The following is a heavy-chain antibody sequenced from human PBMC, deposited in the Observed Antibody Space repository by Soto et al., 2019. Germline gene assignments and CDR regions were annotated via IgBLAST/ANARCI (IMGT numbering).Heavy chain of an antibody. CDR1: GGTFSSYA. V-gene: IGHV1-69*12. CDR2: IIPIFGTA. J-gene: IGHJ4*02. Sequence: QVQLVQSGAEVKKPGSSVKVSCKASGGTFSSYAISWVRQAPGQGLEWMGGIIPIFGTANYAQKFQGRVTITADESTSRAYMELSSLRSEDTAVYYCASDRPAYCGGDCYPPLTFDYWGQGTLVTVSS. D-gene: IGHD2-21*02. CDR3: ASDRPAYCGGDCYPPLTFDY.